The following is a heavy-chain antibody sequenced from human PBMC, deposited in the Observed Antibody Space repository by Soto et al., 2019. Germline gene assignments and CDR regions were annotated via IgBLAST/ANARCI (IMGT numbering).Heavy chain of an antibody. Sequence: VGSLRLSCAASEFTFSSYGMHWVRQAPGKGLEWVAAIWSGGSNKYYADSVKGRFTITRDNSKNTLYLKMNSLRVEDTAVDYCARDRRISGIAACNTIDYWGQGTLVTVSS. J-gene: IGHJ4*02. CDR2: IWSGGSNK. V-gene: IGHV3-33*08. CDR1: EFTFSSYG. CDR3: ARDRRISGIAACNTIDY. D-gene: IGHD6-6*01.